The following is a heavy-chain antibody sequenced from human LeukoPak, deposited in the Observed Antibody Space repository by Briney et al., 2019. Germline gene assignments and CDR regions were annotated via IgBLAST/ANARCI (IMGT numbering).Heavy chain of an antibody. CDR3: ARDQSPATVWFDP. D-gene: IGHD2-2*01. Sequence: PGGSLRLSCAASGFTFSSYSMNWVRQAPGKGLEWVSSISSSSNYIYYADSVKGRFTISRDNAKNSLYLQMNSLRAEDTAVYYCARDQSPATVWFDPWGQGTLVTVSS. J-gene: IGHJ5*02. CDR2: ISSSSNYI. CDR1: GFTFSSYS. V-gene: IGHV3-21*01.